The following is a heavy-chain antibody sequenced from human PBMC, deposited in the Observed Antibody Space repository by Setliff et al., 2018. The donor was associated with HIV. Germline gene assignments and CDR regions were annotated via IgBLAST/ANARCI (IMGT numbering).Heavy chain of an antibody. CDR1: GLSFSSYS. J-gene: IGHJ4*02. V-gene: IGHV3-21*06. Sequence: GGSLRLSCAASGLSFSSYSMNWVRQAPGRGLEWVSSTSSSGDYIHTADSLTGRFTISRDNAKNLLYLQMNSLRVEDTAVYYCARDLAEMDFFDSWGQGTLVTVSS. CDR2: TSSSGDYI. CDR3: ARDLAEMDFFDS.